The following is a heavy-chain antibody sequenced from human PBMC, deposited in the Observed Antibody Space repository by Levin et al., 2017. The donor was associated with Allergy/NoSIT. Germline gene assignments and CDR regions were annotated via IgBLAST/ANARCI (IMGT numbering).Heavy chain of an antibody. CDR3: ARQSGAFDS. Sequence: SETLSLTCTVSGGFINSYYWSWIRQPPGKGLEWIGCIFYSESTNYNPSLKSRVTMSVDTSKNQFSLKLSSVTAADTAVYFCARQSGAFDSWGQGTLVTVSS. J-gene: IGHJ4*02. V-gene: IGHV4-59*01. CDR2: IFYSEST. CDR1: GGFINSYY. D-gene: IGHD1-26*01.